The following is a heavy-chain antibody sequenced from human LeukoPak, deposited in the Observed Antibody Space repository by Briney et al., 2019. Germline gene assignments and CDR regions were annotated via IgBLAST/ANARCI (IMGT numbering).Heavy chain of an antibody. Sequence: GGSLRLSCAASGFTFSNAWMSWVRQAPGKGLEWVSAISGSGGSTYYADSVKGRFTISRDNSKNTLYLQMNSLRAEDTAVYYCAKDQGTYYDFWSGYNADNWFDPWGQGTLVTVSS. CDR3: AKDQGTYYDFWSGYNADNWFDP. CDR1: GFTFSNAW. CDR2: ISGSGGST. V-gene: IGHV3-23*01. D-gene: IGHD3-3*01. J-gene: IGHJ5*02.